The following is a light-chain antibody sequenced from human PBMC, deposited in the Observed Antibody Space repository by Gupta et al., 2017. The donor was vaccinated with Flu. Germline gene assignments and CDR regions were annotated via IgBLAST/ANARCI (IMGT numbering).Light chain of an antibody. Sequence: SVTISCTGTSSDVGGYNYVYWYQHHPGKAPKLMIYEVSKRPAGVPDRFSGSKSVNTASLTVSGLLAEDEADYYCSSYAGSNNWVFGGGTELTVL. J-gene: IGLJ3*02. CDR2: EVS. CDR1: SSDVGGYNY. CDR3: SSYAGSNNWV. V-gene: IGLV2-8*01.